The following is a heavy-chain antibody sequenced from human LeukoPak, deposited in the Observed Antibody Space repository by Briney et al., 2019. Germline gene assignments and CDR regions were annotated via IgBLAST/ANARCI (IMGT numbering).Heavy chain of an antibody. CDR2: IYYSGST. Sequence: PSETLSLTCTVSGGSISSSSYYWGWIRQPPGKGLEWIGSIYYSGSTYYNPSLKSRVTISVDTSKNQFSLKLSSVTAADAAVYYCARVGFRAFDYWGQGTLVTVSS. CDR1: GGSISSSSYY. V-gene: IGHV4-39*07. J-gene: IGHJ4*02. CDR3: ARVGFRAFDY.